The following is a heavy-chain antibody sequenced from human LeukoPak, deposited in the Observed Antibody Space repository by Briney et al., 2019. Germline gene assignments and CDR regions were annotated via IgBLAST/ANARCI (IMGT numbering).Heavy chain of an antibody. CDR3: ARAGVRGEYAEYFQH. V-gene: IGHV3-23*01. CDR1: GFTFISYA. CDR2: ISGSGGST. D-gene: IGHD3-10*01. Sequence: PSETLSLTCTVSGFTFISYAMSWVRQAPGKGLEWVSAISGSGGSTYYADSVKGRFTISRDNSKNTLYLQMNSLRAEDTAVYYCARAGVRGEYAEYFQHWGQGTLVTVSS. J-gene: IGHJ1*01.